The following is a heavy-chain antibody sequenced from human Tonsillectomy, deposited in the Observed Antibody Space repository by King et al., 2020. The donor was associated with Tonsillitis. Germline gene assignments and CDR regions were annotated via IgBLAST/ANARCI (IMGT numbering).Heavy chain of an antibody. CDR2: IYYSGST. Sequence: MQLQESGPGLVKPSETLSLTCTVSGGSISSYYWSWIRQPPGKGLEWIGYIYYSGSTNYNPSLKSRVTISVDTSKNQFSLKLSSVTAADPAVYYCARRGPNLWYFDLWGRGTLVTVSS. CDR1: GGSISSYY. D-gene: IGHD1-14*01. J-gene: IGHJ2*01. CDR3: ARRGPNLWYFDL. V-gene: IGHV4-59*08.